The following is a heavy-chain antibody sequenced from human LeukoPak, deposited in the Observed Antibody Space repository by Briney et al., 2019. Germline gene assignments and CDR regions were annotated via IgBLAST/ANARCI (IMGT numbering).Heavy chain of an antibody. J-gene: IGHJ4*02. CDR1: GFTFSDAY. V-gene: IGHV3-7*01. CDR3: ARDRGWRSSGYYLYHFDY. D-gene: IGHD3-22*01. Sequence: GGSLRLSCVASGFTFSDAYMNWIRQAPGKGLEWVASIKHNGGEKYYVDSVKGRFTISRDNAKNSLYLEMSSLRVEDTAVYYCARDRGWRSSGYYLYHFDYWGQGTLVTFAS. CDR2: IKHNGGEK.